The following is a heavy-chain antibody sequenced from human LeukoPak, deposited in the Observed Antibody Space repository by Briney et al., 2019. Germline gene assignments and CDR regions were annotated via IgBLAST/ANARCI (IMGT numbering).Heavy chain of an antibody. Sequence: GGSLRLSCAASGFTFSSYAMSWVRQAPGRGLEWVSAISGSGGSTYYADSVKGRFTISRDNSKNTLYLQMNSLRAEDTAVYYCAKDGGEYYDSSGYKLAEYFQHWGQGTLVTVSS. CDR2: ISGSGGST. CDR1: GFTFSSYA. CDR3: AKDGGEYYDSSGYKLAEYFQH. D-gene: IGHD3-22*01. V-gene: IGHV3-23*01. J-gene: IGHJ1*01.